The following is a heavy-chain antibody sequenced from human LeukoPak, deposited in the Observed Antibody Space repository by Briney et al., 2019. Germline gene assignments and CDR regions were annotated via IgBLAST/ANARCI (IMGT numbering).Heavy chain of an antibody. J-gene: IGHJ6*03. CDR2: ISSSSSTI. CDR1: GFTFSSYE. D-gene: IGHD3-22*01. CDR3: ARDPYSGNYGSYYYYYMDV. Sequence: GSLRLSCAASGFTFSSYEMNWVRQAPGKGLEWVSYISSSSSTIYYADSVKGRFTISRDNAKNSLYLQINSLGPEDTAVYFCARDPYSGNYGSYYYYYMDVWGKGTTVTVSS. V-gene: IGHV3-48*03.